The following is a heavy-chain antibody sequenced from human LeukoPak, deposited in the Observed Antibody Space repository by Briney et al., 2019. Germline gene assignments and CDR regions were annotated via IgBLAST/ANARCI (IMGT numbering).Heavy chain of an antibody. Sequence: PGGSLRLSCAVSGFAFGSEAMSWVRQSPARGLEWVASISPGGGTTYYADYVKGRFTISRDNTKNSLYLQMNSLRAEDTAVYYCSRDPTYYLRYGYFDYWGQGALVTVSS. J-gene: IGHJ4*02. CDR3: SRDPTYYLRYGYFDY. V-gene: IGHV3-23*01. D-gene: IGHD3-22*01. CDR2: ISPGGGTT. CDR1: GFAFGSEA.